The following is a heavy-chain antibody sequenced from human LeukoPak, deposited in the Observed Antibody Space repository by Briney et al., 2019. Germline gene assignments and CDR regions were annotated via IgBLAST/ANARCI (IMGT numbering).Heavy chain of an antibody. V-gene: IGHV4-39*01. CDR2: IYCSGST. J-gene: IGHJ3*02. Sequence: SETLSLTCTVSGGSISSSSYYWDWIRQPPGKGLEWIGSIYCSGSTYYNPSLKSRVTISVDTSKNQFSLKLSSVTAADTAVYYCARHIGAFDIWGQGTMVTVSS. CDR1: GGSISSSSYY. D-gene: IGHD1-26*01. CDR3: ARHIGAFDI.